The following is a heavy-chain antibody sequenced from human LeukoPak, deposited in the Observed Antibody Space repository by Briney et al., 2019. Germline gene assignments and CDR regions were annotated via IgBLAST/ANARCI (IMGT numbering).Heavy chain of an antibody. V-gene: IGHV1-69*13. CDR1: GGTFSSYA. Sequence: SVKVSCKASGGTFSSYAVSWVRQAPGQGLEWMGGIIPIFGTANYAQKFQGRVTITADESTSTAYMELSSLRSEDTAVYYCARDGSGTTGLDYWGQGTLVTVSS. CDR2: IIPIFGTA. D-gene: IGHD1-1*01. CDR3: ARDGSGTTGLDY. J-gene: IGHJ4*02.